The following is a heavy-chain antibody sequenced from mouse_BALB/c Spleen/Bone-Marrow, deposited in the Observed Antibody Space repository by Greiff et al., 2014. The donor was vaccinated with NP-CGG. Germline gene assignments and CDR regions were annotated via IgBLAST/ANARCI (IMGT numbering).Heavy chain of an antibody. J-gene: IGHJ4*01. CDR3: ARVGDTDYAMDY. Sequence: VKLQESGPGLVAPSQSLSITCTVSGFSLTHYGLHWVRQPPGKGLEWLGVIWAGGSTNYISAFMSRLSISKDNSKSQVFLKIHSLQTDDTTIYFCARVGDTDYAMDYWGQGTSVTVTS. D-gene: IGHD2-13*01. CDR2: IWAGGST. CDR1: GFSLTHYG. V-gene: IGHV2-9*02.